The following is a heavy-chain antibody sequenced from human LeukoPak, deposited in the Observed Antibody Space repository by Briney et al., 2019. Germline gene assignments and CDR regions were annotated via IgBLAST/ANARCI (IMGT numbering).Heavy chain of an antibody. CDR3: ARVLAARRTKKKNYYYYYMDV. CDR1: GYTFTSYD. D-gene: IGHD6-6*01. V-gene: IGHV1-8*01. CDR2: MNPNSGNT. Sequence: ASVKVSCKASGYTFTSYDINWVRQATGQGLEWMGWMNPNSGNTGYAQKFQGRVTMTRNTSISTAYMELSSLRSEDTAVYYCARVLAARRTKKKNYYYYYMDVWGKGTTVTVSS. J-gene: IGHJ6*03.